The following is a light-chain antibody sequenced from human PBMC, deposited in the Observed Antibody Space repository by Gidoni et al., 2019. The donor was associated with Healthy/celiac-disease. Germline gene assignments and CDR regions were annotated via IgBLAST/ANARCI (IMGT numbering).Light chain of an antibody. CDR2: GAS. V-gene: IGKV3-15*01. CDR1: QSVSRN. Sequence: EIVMTQSPATLSVSPGERATLSCRASQSVSRNLAGYQQKPGQAPRLLIYGASTRATGIPARFSGSGSVTEFTLPISSLQSEDFAVYYCQQYNNWPLFGQGTKVEIK. CDR3: QQYNNWPL. J-gene: IGKJ1*01.